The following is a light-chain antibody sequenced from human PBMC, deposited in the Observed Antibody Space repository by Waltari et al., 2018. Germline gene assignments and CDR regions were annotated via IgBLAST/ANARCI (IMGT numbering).Light chain of an antibody. CDR1: SSYVGAYDY. CDR3: SSYLSTNTEV. Sequence: QSALTQPASVSGSPGQSITISCTGTSSYVGAYDYVSWYQQHPGKAPKLIIFDVNYRPSGVSNRFSSSKSGNTASLTISGLQPEDEADYYCSSYLSTNTEVFGGGTKVTVL. V-gene: IGLV2-14*03. CDR2: DVN. J-gene: IGLJ2*01.